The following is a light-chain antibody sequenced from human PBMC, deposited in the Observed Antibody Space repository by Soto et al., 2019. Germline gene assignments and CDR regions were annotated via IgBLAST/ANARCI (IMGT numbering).Light chain of an antibody. Sequence: DIQMTQSPSSLSASVGDRVTITCQASQAITNYLNWYQQKPGKAPKLLIYDASNLETGVPSRFSGSGSGTDFTFTISILQPEDIATYYCQHFNSLPYTFGQGTKLEIK. V-gene: IGKV1-33*01. CDR2: DAS. J-gene: IGKJ2*01. CDR1: QAITNY. CDR3: QHFNSLPYT.